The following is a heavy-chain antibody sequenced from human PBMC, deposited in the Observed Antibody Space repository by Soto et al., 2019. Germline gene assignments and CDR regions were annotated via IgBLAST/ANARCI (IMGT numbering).Heavy chain of an antibody. V-gene: IGHV3-30-3*01. CDR1: GFTFSSYA. J-gene: IGHJ4*02. CDR2: ISYDGSNK. D-gene: IGHD1-26*01. Sequence: QVQLVESGGGVVQPGRSLRLSCAASGFTFSSYAMHWVRQAPGKGLEWVAVISYDGSNKYYADSVKGRFTISRDNSTNTLYLQMNSLRAEDTAVYYCARPKRSYPELDYWGQGTLVTVSS. CDR3: ARPKRSYPELDY.